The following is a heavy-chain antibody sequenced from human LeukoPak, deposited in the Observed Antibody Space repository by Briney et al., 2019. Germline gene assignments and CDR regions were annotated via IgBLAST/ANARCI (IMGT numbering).Heavy chain of an antibody. CDR2: IKSKTERVPT. J-gene: IGHJ4*02. Sequence: GGSLSLSCAASGFTFDDFGMGRGREAPGEGLGWVWGIKSKTERVPTAYPQPANRRVTISREDSNNTLSLHMNSLKPEHTAVYYCTTAVRTAMTHFDYRRQGTRVTVSS. CDR3: TTAVRTAMTHFDY. V-gene: IGHV3-15*01. CDR1: GFTFDDFG. D-gene: IGHD3-10*01.